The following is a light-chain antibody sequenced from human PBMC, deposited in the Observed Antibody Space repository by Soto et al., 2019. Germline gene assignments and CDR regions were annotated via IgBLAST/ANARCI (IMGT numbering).Light chain of an antibody. J-gene: IGKJ2*01. CDR2: GAS. CDR1: QSVRSN. Sequence: EIVMTQSPGTLSVSPGERATLSCRASQSVRSNVAWYQQKPGQAPRLLIYGASTRATGIPARFSGSGSGTELTLTISSLQSEDFAVYYCQQYNDWPGTFGQGTTLEVK. V-gene: IGKV3-15*01. CDR3: QQYNDWPGT.